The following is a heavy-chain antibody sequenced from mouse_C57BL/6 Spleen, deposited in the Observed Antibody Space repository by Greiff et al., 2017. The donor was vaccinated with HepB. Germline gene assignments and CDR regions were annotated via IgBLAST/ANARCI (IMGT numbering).Heavy chain of an antibody. J-gene: IGHJ2*01. CDR2: ISYDGSN. CDR3: ARDLTVEGYFDY. CDR1: GYSITSGYY. Sequence: DVKLQESGPGLVKPSQSLSLTCSVTGYSITSGYYWNWIRQFPGNKLEWMGYISYDGSNNYNPSLKNRISITRDTSKNQFFLKLNSVTTEDTATYYCARDLTVEGYFDYWGQGTTLTVSS. V-gene: IGHV3-6*01.